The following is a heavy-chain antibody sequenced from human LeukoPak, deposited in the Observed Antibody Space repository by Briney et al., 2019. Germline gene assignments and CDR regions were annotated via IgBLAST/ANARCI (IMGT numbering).Heavy chain of an antibody. Sequence: GGSLRLSCAASGFTVSSNYMSWVRQAPGKGLEWVSVIYSGGSTYYADSVKGRFTISRDNSKNTLYLQMNSLRAEDTAVYYCARGLALGYDFWSGYYREPWFDPWGQGTLVTVSS. J-gene: IGHJ5*02. D-gene: IGHD3-3*01. CDR2: IYSGGST. CDR1: GFTVSSNY. CDR3: ARGLALGYDFWSGYYREPWFDP. V-gene: IGHV3-53*01.